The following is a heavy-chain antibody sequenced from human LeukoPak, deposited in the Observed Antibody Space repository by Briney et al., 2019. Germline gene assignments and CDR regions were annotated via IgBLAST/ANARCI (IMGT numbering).Heavy chain of an antibody. CDR3: ARDRPRYSSSWWLY. CDR2: INPSGGST. CDR1: GHTFTSYY. V-gene: IGHV1-46*01. J-gene: IGHJ4*02. D-gene: IGHD6-13*01. Sequence: GASVKVSCKASGHTFTSYYLHWVRQAPGQGLEWMGIINPSGGSTNYAQKFQGRVTMTRDTSTSTVYMELSSLRSDDTAVYYCARDRPRYSSSWWLYWGQGTLVTVSS.